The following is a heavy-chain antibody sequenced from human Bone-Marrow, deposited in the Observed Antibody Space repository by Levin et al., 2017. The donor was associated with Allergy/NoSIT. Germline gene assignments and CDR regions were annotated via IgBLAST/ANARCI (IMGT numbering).Heavy chain of an antibody. Sequence: GGSLRLSCAASGFTVGSNYMSWVRQAPGKGLEWVSFIYSGGSTYYADSVKGRFTISRDNSKNTLYLQMNSLRAEDTAVYYCARDSAAAWGHFDLWGRGALVTVSS. V-gene: IGHV3-53*01. CDR2: IYSGGST. CDR3: ARDSAAAWGHFDL. D-gene: IGHD7-27*01. CDR1: GFTVGSNY. J-gene: IGHJ2*01.